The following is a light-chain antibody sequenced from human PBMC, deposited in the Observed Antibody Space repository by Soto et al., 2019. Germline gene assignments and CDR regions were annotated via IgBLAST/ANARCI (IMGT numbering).Light chain of an antibody. V-gene: IGLV2-14*01. J-gene: IGLJ1*01. CDR2: EVS. Sequence: QSALSQPGSVCGSPGQAIAISCTGTSSDVGGYNYVSWYQQHPGKAPKLMIYEVSNRPSGVSNRFSGSKSGNTASLTISGLQAEEEADYYCTSYTSSINYVFGTGTKVTVL. CDR1: SSDVGGYNY. CDR3: TSYTSSINYV.